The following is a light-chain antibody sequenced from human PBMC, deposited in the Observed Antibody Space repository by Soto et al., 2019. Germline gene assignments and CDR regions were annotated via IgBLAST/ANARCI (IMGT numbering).Light chain of an antibody. CDR2: VVS. CDR3: CSYAGSDYV. V-gene: IGLV2-11*01. CDR1: SSDVGGYNY. Sequence: QSALTQPRSVSGTPGQSVTISCTGTSSDVGGYNYVSWYQQHPGKATKLMLYVVSKRPSGVPDRFSGSKSRNTASLTISGLQADDEADYYCCSYAGSDYVFGTGTQLTVL. J-gene: IGLJ1*01.